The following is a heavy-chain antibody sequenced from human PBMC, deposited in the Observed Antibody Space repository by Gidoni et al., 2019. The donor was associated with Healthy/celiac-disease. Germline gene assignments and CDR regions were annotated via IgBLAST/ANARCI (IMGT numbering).Heavy chain of an antibody. V-gene: IGHV5-51*01. J-gene: IGHJ6*03. Sequence: EVQLVPSGAEAKKHGASLKVTCKGSGYGFDSYWIGWVRQMHGKGLEWMGVIYPGDSDTRYSPSFQGQVTISADKSISTAYLQWSSLNASDTAMYYCARHSGYYDSSGYYYYMDVWGKGTTVTVSS. CDR3: ARHSGYYDSSGYYYYMDV. CDR2: IYPGDSDT. CDR1: GYGFDSYW. D-gene: IGHD3-22*01.